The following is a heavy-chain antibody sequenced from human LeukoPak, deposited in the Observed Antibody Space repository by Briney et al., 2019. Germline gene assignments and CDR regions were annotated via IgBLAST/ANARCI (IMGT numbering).Heavy chain of an antibody. V-gene: IGHV3-23*01. CDR1: GFTFSSYR. CDR2: FSGSGERT. J-gene: IGHJ4*02. D-gene: IGHD4-23*01. Sequence: GGSLRLSCAASGFTFSSYRMNWVRQAPGKGLEWVSLFSGSGERTYYADSVKGRFTISRDNSKDTLYLQTNSLRAEDTAVYYCARAMYGGNSGFYYLDYWGQGTLVTVSS. CDR3: ARAMYGGNSGFYYLDY.